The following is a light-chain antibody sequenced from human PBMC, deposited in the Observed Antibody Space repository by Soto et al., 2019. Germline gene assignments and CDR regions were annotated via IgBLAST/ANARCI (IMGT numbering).Light chain of an antibody. CDR1: QSVYSSY. V-gene: IGKV3-20*01. CDR3: QQSGYSPIT. J-gene: IGKJ5*01. CDR2: GAS. Sequence: EIVLTQSPGTLSVSAGERATISCRASQSVYSSYLSWYQQRRGQAPRLLMFGASSRATGIPDRFSGSGSGTEFTLTIYRLEPEDFAVYYCQQSGYSPITFGQGTRLEIK.